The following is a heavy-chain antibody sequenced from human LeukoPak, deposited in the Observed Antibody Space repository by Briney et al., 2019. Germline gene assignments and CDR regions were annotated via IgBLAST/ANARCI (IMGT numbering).Heavy chain of an antibody. Sequence: PSETLSLTCTVSGGSISSYYWSWIRQPPGKGLEWIGYIYYSGSTNYNPSLKSRVTISVDTSKNQFSLKLSSVTAADTAVYYCARASVIHAAVDYRGQGTLVTVSS. CDR1: GGSISSYY. CDR3: ARASVIHAAVDY. CDR2: IYYSGST. D-gene: IGHD6-13*01. V-gene: IGHV4-59*01. J-gene: IGHJ4*02.